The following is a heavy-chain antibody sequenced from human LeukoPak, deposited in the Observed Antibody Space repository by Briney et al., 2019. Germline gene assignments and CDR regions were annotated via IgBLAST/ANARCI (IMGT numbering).Heavy chain of an antibody. D-gene: IGHD5-24*01. CDR2: INSNAAAT. Sequence: GRSLRLSCAASGFTFDDYGMSWVRQAAGRGLEWVSTINSNAAATRFADSVNGRFIIPRASAKHSLYVQTDRLRGEGTAVCYCARIDDYNAFNAWGQGTMVTVSS. J-gene: IGHJ3*01. CDR3: ARIDDYNAFNA. CDR1: GFTFDDYG. V-gene: IGHV3-20*04.